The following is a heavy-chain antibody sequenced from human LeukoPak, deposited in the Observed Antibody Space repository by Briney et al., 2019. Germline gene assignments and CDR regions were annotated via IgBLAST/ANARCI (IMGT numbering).Heavy chain of an antibody. Sequence: GGSLRLSCAASGFTFSSYGMHWVRQAPGKGLEWVAFIRYDGSNKYYADSVKGRFTISRDNSKNTLYLQMNSLRAEDTAVYYCAKDRPIYGSHDAFDIWGQGTMVTVSS. CDR1: GFTFSSYG. CDR2: IRYDGSNK. V-gene: IGHV3-30*02. CDR3: AKDRPIYGSHDAFDI. D-gene: IGHD3-10*01. J-gene: IGHJ3*02.